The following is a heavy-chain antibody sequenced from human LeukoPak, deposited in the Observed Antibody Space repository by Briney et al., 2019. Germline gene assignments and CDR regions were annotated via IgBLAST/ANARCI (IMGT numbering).Heavy chain of an antibody. J-gene: IGHJ5*02. CDR2: IDDDGSGT. CDR3: ARVGGDYDSSGYYYDWFDP. V-gene: IGHV3-74*01. Sequence: GGSLRLSCVASGFTFSSYWMHWVRQAPGKGLVWVSRIDDDGSGTTYADSVKGRFTISRDNAKNTLYLQMNSLRAEDTAVYYCARVGGDYDSSGYYYDWFDPWGQGTLVTVSS. CDR1: GFTFSSYW. D-gene: IGHD3-22*01.